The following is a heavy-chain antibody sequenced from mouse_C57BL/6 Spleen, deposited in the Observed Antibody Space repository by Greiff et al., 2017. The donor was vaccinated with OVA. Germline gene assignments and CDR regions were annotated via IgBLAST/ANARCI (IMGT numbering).Heavy chain of an antibody. Sequence: VMLVESGAELARPGASVKLSCKASGYTFTSYGISWVKQRTGQGLEWIGEIYPRSGNTYYNEKFKGKATLTADKSSSTAYMELRSLTSEDSAVYFCARWGDYDEGAFDYWGQGTTLTVSS. V-gene: IGHV1-81*01. CDR3: ARWGDYDEGAFDY. D-gene: IGHD2-4*01. CDR1: GYTFTSYG. CDR2: IYPRSGNT. J-gene: IGHJ2*01.